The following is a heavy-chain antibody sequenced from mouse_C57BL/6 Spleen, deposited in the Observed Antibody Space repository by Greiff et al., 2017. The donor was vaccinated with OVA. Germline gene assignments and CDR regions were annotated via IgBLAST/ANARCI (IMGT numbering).Heavy chain of an antibody. Sequence: EVQLVESGPELVKPGASVKISCKASGYSFTGYYMHWVKQSPGNILDWIGYIYPYNGVSTYNQKFKGKATLTVDKSSSTAYMELRSLTSEDSAVYYCARWYDYDGSWFAYWGQGTLVTVSA. CDR3: ARWYDYDGSWFAY. D-gene: IGHD2-4*01. CDR1: GYSFTGYY. J-gene: IGHJ3*01. V-gene: IGHV1-31*01. CDR2: IYPYNGVS.